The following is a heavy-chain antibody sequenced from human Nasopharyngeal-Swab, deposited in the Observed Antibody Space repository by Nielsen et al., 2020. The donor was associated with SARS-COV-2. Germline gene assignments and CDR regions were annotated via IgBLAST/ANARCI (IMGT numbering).Heavy chain of an antibody. V-gene: IGHV4-59*01. D-gene: IGHD1-26*01. Sequence: SETLSLTCTVSGGSISSSYWSWIRQPPGKGLEWIGYIYYSGSTNYNPSLKSRVTLSVDTSKNQFSLKLSSVTAADTAVYYCARDRVGATLYNWFDPWGQGTLVTVSS. J-gene: IGHJ5*02. CDR3: ARDRVGATLYNWFDP. CDR1: GGSISSSY. CDR2: IYYSGST.